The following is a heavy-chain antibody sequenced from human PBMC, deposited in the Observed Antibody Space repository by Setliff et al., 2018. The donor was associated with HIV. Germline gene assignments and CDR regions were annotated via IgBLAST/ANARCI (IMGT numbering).Heavy chain of an antibody. Sequence: SETPSLTCTVSGGSISSFYWSWIRQPPGKGLEWIGYIYYSGSTSYNPSLKSRVTISVDTSKTQFSLKLSSVTAADTAVYYCARHAPRNHDLAGVFYPYYMDVWGKGTTVTVSS. J-gene: IGHJ6*03. CDR1: GGSISSFY. V-gene: IGHV4-59*08. D-gene: IGHD1-1*01. CDR2: IYYSGST. CDR3: ARHAPRNHDLAGVFYPYYMDV.